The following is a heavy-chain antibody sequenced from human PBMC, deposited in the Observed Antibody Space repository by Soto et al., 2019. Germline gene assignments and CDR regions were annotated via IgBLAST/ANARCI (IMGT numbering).Heavy chain of an antibody. D-gene: IGHD4-17*01. J-gene: IGHJ2*01. CDR3: ARDSPHDYLPGWYFDL. V-gene: IGHV4-31*03. CDR2: IYYSGST. CDR1: GGSISSGGYY. Sequence: SETLSLTCTVSGGSISSGGYYWSWIRQHPGKGLEWIGYIYYSGSTYYNPSLKSRVTISVDTSKNQFSLKLSSVTAADTAVYYCARDSPHDYLPGWYFDLWGRGTLVTVSS.